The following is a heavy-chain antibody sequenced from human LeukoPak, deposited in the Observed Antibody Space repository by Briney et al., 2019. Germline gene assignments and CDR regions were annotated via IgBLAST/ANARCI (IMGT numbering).Heavy chain of an antibody. CDR2: INHSGSA. Sequence: PSETLSLTCAVYGGSFSGYYWSWIRQPPGKGLEWIGEINHSGSANYNPSLKSRGTISVDTSKNQFSLKLSSVTAADTAVYYCARGYYDFWSGYYGGIFNYFDYWGQGTLVTVSS. D-gene: IGHD3-3*01. CDR3: ARGYYDFWSGYYGGIFNYFDY. CDR1: GGSFSGYY. V-gene: IGHV4-34*01. J-gene: IGHJ4*02.